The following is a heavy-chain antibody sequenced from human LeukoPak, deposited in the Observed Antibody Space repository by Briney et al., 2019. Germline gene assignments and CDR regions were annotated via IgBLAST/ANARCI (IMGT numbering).Heavy chain of an antibody. Sequence: GGSLRLSCGASGMTSRNHCMHCVRRFPGRALVWVYLIKTDGRTTIYADSVKGRFTISRDNGKSTLYLQMTSLRAEDTAIYSCTTGPSYGYEWWGQGTVVTVSS. CDR1: GMTSRNHC. CDR3: TTGPSYGYEW. V-gene: IGHV3-74*01. J-gene: IGHJ4*02. CDR2: IKTDGRTT. D-gene: IGHD3-16*01.